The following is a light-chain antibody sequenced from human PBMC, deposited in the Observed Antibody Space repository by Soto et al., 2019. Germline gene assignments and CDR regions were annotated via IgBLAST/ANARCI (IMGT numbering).Light chain of an antibody. CDR2: GAS. Sequence: EVAMTQSPATLSVSPGERATLSCRSSQSISNNLAWYQQKPGQAPRLLIFGASTRATGIPARFSGSGSGTEFTLTISSLQSEDFAVYFCQQYKIWPTFGQGTKVDIK. J-gene: IGKJ1*01. V-gene: IGKV3-15*01. CDR1: QSISNN. CDR3: QQYKIWPT.